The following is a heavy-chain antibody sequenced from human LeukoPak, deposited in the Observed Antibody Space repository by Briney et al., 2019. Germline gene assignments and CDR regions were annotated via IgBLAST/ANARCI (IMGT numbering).Heavy chain of an antibody. D-gene: IGHD5-18*01. J-gene: IGHJ4*02. CDR3: VREARGYHYTYFDY. Sequence: GGSLRLSCTASGFTLGGHDMPWVRQTTGDGLEWVAAVSAGHHAFYAGSVKGRFTVSREDAKNSLYLQMNSLRAGDTAVYYCVREARGYHYTYFDYWGEGSLVTVSS. CDR2: VSAGHHA. V-gene: IGHV3-13*01. CDR1: GFTLGGHD.